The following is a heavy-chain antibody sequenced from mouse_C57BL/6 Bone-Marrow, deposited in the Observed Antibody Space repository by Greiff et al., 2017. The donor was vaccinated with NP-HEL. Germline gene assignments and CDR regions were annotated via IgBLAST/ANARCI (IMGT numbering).Heavy chain of an antibody. CDR3: ARGRLWLRRYWYFDV. J-gene: IGHJ1*03. CDR1: GYTFTSYD. CDR2: IYPRDGST. V-gene: IGHV1-85*01. Sequence: VKLQQSGPELVKPGASVKLSCKASGYTFTSYDINWVKQRPGQGLEWIGWIYPRDGSTKYNEKFKGKATLTVDTSSSTAYMELHSLTSEDSAVYFCARGRLWLRRYWYFDVWGTGTTVTVSS. D-gene: IGHD2-2*01.